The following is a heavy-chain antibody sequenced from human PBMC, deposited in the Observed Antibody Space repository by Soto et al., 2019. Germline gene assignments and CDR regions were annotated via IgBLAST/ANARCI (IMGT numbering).Heavy chain of an antibody. J-gene: IGHJ6*02. V-gene: IGHV1-2*04. D-gene: IGHD2-2*01. CDR2: INPNSGGT. CDR1: GYTFTGYY. Sequence: GASVKVSCKASGYTFTGYYMHWVRQAPGQGLEWMGWINPNSGGTNYAQKFQGWVTMTRDTPISTAYMELSRLRSDDTAVYYCAREGVGYCSSTSCYYFSTFYGMDVWGQGTTVTVSS. CDR3: AREGVGYCSSTSCYYFSTFYGMDV.